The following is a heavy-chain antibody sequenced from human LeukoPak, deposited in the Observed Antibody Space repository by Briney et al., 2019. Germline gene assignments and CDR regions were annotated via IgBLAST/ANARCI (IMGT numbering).Heavy chain of an antibody. J-gene: IGHJ4*02. D-gene: IGHD6-6*01. CDR1: GFTFSNFA. CDR3: ARDASIAARPDGY. CDR2: ISGSGGST. V-gene: IGHV3-23*01. Sequence: GGSLRLSCAASGFTFSNFAMSWVRQAPGKGLEWVSAISGSGGSTYYADSVKGRFTISRDNSKNTLYLQMNSLRAEDTAVYYCARDASIAARPDGYWGQGTLVTVSS.